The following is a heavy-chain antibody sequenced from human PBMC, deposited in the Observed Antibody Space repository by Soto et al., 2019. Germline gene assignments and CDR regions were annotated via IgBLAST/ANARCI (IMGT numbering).Heavy chain of an antibody. CDR1: GFTFSNHS. CDR2: ITKSSKTI. Sequence: EVELVESGGGLVQPGVSLRLSCAASGFTFSNHSMNWVRQAPGKGLEWISYITKSSKTIYYTDSVKGRFTISRDNAKNSLYLQMNSLRAEDTAVYYCTRDHGYGYGMDVWGQGTTVTVSS. J-gene: IGHJ6*02. D-gene: IGHD5-12*01. V-gene: IGHV3-48*01. CDR3: TRDHGYGYGMDV.